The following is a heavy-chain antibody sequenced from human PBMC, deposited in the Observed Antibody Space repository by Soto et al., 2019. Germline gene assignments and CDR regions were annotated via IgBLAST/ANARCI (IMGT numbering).Heavy chain of an antibody. V-gene: IGHV1-2*02. D-gene: IGHD3-10*01. CDR2: INPNSGGT. Sequence: ASVKVSCKASGYTFTGYYMHWVRQAPGQGLEWMGWINPNSGGTNYAQKFQGRVTMTRDTSISTAYMELSRLRSDDTAVYYCARVWVTSYGELLMVSGMDVWGQGTTVTGSS. CDR3: ARVWVTSYGELLMVSGMDV. CDR1: GYTFTGYY. J-gene: IGHJ6*02.